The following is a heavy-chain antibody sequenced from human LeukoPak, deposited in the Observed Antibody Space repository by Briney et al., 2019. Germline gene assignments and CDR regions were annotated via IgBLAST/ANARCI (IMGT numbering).Heavy chain of an antibody. D-gene: IGHD2-2*01. V-gene: IGHV3-73*01. CDR3: ARELSCPDCSSTSDNHH. Sequence: GGSLRLSCAASGFTFSDSAVHWARQASGKGLEWVGRIRSKAISYATAYAASVKGRFTISRDDSKNTAYLQMNSLRAEDTAVYYCARELSCPDCSSTSDNHHWGQGTLVTVSS. J-gene: IGHJ1*01. CDR2: IRSKAISYAT. CDR1: GFTFSDSA.